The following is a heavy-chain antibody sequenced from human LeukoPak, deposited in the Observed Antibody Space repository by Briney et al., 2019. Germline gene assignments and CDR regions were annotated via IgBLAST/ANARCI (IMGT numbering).Heavy chain of an antibody. CDR2: IYYSGST. V-gene: IGHV4-59*01. J-gene: IGHJ4*02. CDR1: GGSISSYY. Sequence: SETLSLTCTVSGGSISSYYWSWIRQLPGKGLEWIGYIYYSGSTNYNPSLKSRVTISVDTSKNQFSLKLSSVTAADTAVYYCARVLGGSYPVDYWGQGTLVTVSS. CDR3: ARVLGGSYPVDY. D-gene: IGHD1-26*01.